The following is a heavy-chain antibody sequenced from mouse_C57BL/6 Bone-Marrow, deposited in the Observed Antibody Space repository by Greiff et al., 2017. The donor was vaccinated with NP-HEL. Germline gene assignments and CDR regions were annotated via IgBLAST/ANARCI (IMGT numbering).Heavy chain of an antibody. Sequence: VQLQQSGAELAKPGASVKLSCKASGYTFTSYWMHWVKQRPGQGLEWIGYINPSSGYTKYNQKFKDKATLTADKSSSTACMQLSSLTYEDSAVYYCARTAQATRGYFDYWGQGTTLTVSS. CDR3: ARTAQATRGYFDY. CDR2: INPSSGYT. V-gene: IGHV1-7*01. D-gene: IGHD3-2*02. CDR1: GYTFTSYW. J-gene: IGHJ2*01.